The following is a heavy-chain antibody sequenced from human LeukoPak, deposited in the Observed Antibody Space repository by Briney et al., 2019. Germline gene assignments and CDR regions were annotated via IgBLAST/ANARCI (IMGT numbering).Heavy chain of an antibody. J-gene: IGHJ4*02. CDR3: ARDAREAADYDSSGYYD. CDR1: GFTFSSYS. D-gene: IGHD3-22*01. Sequence: GSLRLSCAASGFTFSSYSMNWVRQAPGKGLEWVSSISSSSSYIYYADSVKGRFTISRDNAKNSLYLQMNSLRAEDTAVYYCARDAREAADYDSSGYYDWGQGTLVTVSS. V-gene: IGHV3-21*01. CDR2: ISSSSSYI.